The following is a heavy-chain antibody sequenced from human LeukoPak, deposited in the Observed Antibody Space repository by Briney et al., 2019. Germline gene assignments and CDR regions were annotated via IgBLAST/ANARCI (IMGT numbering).Heavy chain of an antibody. Sequence: GGSLRLSCAASGFTFSSYGMHWVRQAPGKGLEWVAFIRFDGSNKYYTDSVKGRFTISRDNSKNTLYLQMNSLRAEDTAIYYCAKDSVVPLANHDYYFDYWGQGTLVTVSS. D-gene: IGHD2-2*01. J-gene: IGHJ4*02. V-gene: IGHV3-30*02. CDR2: IRFDGSNK. CDR3: AKDSVVPLANHDYYFDY. CDR1: GFTFSSYG.